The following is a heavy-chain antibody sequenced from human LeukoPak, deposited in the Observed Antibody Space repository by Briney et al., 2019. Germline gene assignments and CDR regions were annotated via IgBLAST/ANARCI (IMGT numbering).Heavy chain of an antibody. CDR3: ARTDYFDSSGYHDDFDY. CDR1: GFTFSSYA. J-gene: IGHJ4*02. D-gene: IGHD3-22*01. CDR2: ISSNGGST. Sequence: GGSLRLSCEASGFTFSSYAMHWVRQAPGKGLEYVSGISSNGGSTYYADSVKGRFIISRDNSKNTLYLQLGSVRAEDMAVYHCARTDYFDSSGYHDDFDYWGQGSLVTVSS. V-gene: IGHV3-64*02.